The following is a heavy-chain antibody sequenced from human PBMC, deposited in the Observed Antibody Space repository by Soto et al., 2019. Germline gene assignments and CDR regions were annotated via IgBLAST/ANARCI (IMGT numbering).Heavy chain of an antibody. Sequence: QVQLVQSGAEVKRPGASVSVSCKASGYTLSTYYIHWVRQAPGQGLEWVGIINPNGGRTSYAQKFQGRVTMTSDTSTNTVEMELSSLTSEDTAVYYCARDASRTTYGVASYYYHHVMDVWGQGTTVTVSS. D-gene: IGHD3-3*01. V-gene: IGHV1-46*01. CDR1: GYTLSTYY. J-gene: IGHJ6*02. CDR2: INPNGGRT. CDR3: ARDASRTTYGVASYYYHHVMDV.